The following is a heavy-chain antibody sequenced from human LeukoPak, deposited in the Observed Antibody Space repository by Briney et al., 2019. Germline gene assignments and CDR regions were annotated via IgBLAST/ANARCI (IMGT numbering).Heavy chain of an antibody. CDR3: ARSIPYGTTWYGRSDY. J-gene: IGHJ4*02. V-gene: IGHV3-30*03. Sequence: PGGSLRLSCAASGFTFSSYAMHWVRQAPGKGLEWVAVISYDGSNKYYADSVKGRFTISRDNSKNTLYLHMNSLRAEDTAIYYCARSIPYGTTWYGRSDYWGQGTLVTVSS. CDR2: ISYDGSNK. CDR1: GFTFSSYA. D-gene: IGHD6-13*01.